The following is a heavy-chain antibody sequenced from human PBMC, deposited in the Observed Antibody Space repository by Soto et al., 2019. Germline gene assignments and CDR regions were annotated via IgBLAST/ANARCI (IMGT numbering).Heavy chain of an antibody. V-gene: IGHV1-18*01. CDR3: AVSSKVGDYGLAIFDY. CDR1: GYTFTSYG. CDR2: ISAYNGNT. D-gene: IGHD4-17*01. Sequence: ASVKVSCKASGYTFTSYGISWVRQAPGQGLEWMGWISAYNGNTNYAQKLQGRVTMTTDTSTSTAYMELRSLRSDDTAVYYCAVSSKVGDYGLAIFDYWGQGTLVTVSS. J-gene: IGHJ4*02.